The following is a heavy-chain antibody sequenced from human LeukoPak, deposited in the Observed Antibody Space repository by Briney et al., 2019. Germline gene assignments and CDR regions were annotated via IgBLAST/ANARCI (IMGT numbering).Heavy chain of an antibody. CDR1: GLTFSAYA. D-gene: IGHD3-10*01. Sequence: GGSLSLSCAASGLTFSAYALPWVGRAPGKGLEWVSTIYDDNTYYADSVKGRFAISTDNSKNTLYLQMNSLRVEDTAVYFCAARKVRGVWFYLDYWGQGTLVTVSS. J-gene: IGHJ4*02. CDR3: AARKVRGVWFYLDY. CDR2: IYDDNT. V-gene: IGHV3-23*01.